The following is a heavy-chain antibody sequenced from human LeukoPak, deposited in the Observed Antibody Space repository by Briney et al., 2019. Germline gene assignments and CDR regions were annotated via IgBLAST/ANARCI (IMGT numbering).Heavy chain of an antibody. V-gene: IGHV4-34*01. CDR2: INHSGST. D-gene: IGHD6-19*01. Sequence: PSETLSLTCAVHGGSFSGYYWSWIRQPPGKGLEWIGEINHSGSTNYNPSLKSRVTIPVDTSKNQFSLKLSSVIAADTAVYYYARGYSGWYYYFDYWGQGTLVTVSS. CDR1: GGSFSGYY. CDR3: ARGYSGWYYYFDY. J-gene: IGHJ4*02.